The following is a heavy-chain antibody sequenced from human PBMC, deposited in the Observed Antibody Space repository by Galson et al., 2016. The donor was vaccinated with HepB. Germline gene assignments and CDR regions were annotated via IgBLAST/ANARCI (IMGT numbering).Heavy chain of an antibody. CDR3: ARDRNTIFGVVMGWFDP. D-gene: IGHD3-3*01. CDR2: INPSDGST. CDR1: GYTFTSYY. V-gene: IGHV1-46*01. Sequence: GYTFTSYYMHWVRQAPGHGLEWMGIINPSDGSTSYAQKFQGRVTMTRDTSTSTVYMELSSLRSEDTAVYYCARDRNTIFGVVMGWFDPWGQGALVTVSS. J-gene: IGHJ5*02.